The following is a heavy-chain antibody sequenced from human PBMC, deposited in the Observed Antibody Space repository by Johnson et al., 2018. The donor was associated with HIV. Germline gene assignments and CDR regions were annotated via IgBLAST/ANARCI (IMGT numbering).Heavy chain of an antibody. CDR2: IYSGGST. CDR3: AKEVAYCGGDCYSGAFDI. Sequence: EVQLVESGGGLIQPGGSLRLSCAASGFTVYSNYMNWVRQAPGKWLEWVSVIYSGGSTYYADSVKGRFTISRDNSKSTLYLQMNSLRAEDTALYYCAKEVAYCGGDCYSGAFDIWGQGTMVTVSS. D-gene: IGHD2-21*01. V-gene: IGHV3-53*01. J-gene: IGHJ3*02. CDR1: GFTVYSNY.